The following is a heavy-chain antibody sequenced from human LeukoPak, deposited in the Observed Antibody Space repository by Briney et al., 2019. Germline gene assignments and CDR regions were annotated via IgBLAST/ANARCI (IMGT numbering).Heavy chain of an antibody. Sequence: KPSETLSLTCAVSGGSFSGYYWSWIRQPPGKGLEWIGEINHSASTNYNPSLKSLVTISVDTSKNQFSLKLSSVTAADTAVYYCSTGMLRGLAPVFLDYWGQGTLVTVSS. V-gene: IGHV4-34*01. CDR1: GGSFSGYY. CDR3: STGMLRGLAPVFLDY. CDR2: INHSAST. D-gene: IGHD3-10*01. J-gene: IGHJ4*02.